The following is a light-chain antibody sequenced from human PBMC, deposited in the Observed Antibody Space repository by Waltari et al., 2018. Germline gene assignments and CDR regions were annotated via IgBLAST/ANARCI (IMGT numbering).Light chain of an antibody. Sequence: SSGLTQEPALSVALGQTVRMTCQGDSLKTYHANWYQQKPGQAPVLVIYGNTNRPSGIPGRFSGSWSGDTGSLTITGAQVEDEADYYCGSRDKTGNPALFGGGTRLT. CDR2: GNT. J-gene: IGLJ7*01. CDR1: SLKTYH. V-gene: IGLV3-19*01. CDR3: GSRDKTGNPAL.